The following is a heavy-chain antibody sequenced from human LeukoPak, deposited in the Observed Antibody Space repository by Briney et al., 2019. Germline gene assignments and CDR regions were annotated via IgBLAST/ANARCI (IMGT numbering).Heavy chain of an antibody. CDR3: VKPGLGYFDSYYFDY. CDR1: GFTFSSYA. CDR2: ISSNGGST. Sequence: GGSLRLSCSASGFTFSSYAMHWVRQAPGKGLEYVSAISSNGGSTYYADSVKGRCTISRDNSKNTLYLQMSSLRAEDTAVYYCVKPGLGYFDSYYFDYWGQGTLVTVSS. V-gene: IGHV3-64D*06. D-gene: IGHD3-9*01. J-gene: IGHJ4*02.